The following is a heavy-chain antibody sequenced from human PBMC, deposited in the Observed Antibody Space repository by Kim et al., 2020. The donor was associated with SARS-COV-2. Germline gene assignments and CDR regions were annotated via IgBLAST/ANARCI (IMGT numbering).Heavy chain of an antibody. V-gene: IGHV3-48*02. CDR3: ARDPNSSPRYYYYGMDV. Sequence: GGSLRLSCAASGFTFSSYSMNWVRQAPGKGLEWVSYISSSSSTIYYADSVKGRFTISRDNAKNSLYLQMNSLRDEDTAVYYCARDPNSSPRYYYYGMDVWGQGTTVTVSS. D-gene: IGHD6-13*01. CDR1: GFTFSSYS. J-gene: IGHJ6*02. CDR2: ISSSSSTI.